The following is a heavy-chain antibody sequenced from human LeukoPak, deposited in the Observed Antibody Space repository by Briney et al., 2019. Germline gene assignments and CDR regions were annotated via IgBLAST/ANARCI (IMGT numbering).Heavy chain of an antibody. Sequence: GGSLRLSCAASGFTFSSYAMSWVRQAPGKGLEWVSAISGSGGSTYYADSVKGRFTISRDNSKNTLYLQMNSLRAEDTAVYYCAKEGWSRPLSIFVGTFDYWGQGTLVTVSS. D-gene: IGHD3-3*01. J-gene: IGHJ4*02. CDR3: AKEGWSRPLSIFVGTFDY. CDR2: ISGSGGST. V-gene: IGHV3-23*01. CDR1: GFTFSSYA.